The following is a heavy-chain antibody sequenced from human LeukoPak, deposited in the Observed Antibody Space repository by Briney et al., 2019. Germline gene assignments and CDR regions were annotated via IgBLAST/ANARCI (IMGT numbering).Heavy chain of an antibody. Sequence: ASVKVSCKASGYTFTGYYMHWVRQAPGQGLEWMGWINPNSGGTNYAQNFQGRVTMTRDTSISTAYMELSRLRSDDTAVYYCARDITMVSYDYWGQGTLVTVSS. D-gene: IGHD3-10*01. J-gene: IGHJ4*02. V-gene: IGHV1-2*02. CDR1: GYTFTGYY. CDR3: ARDITMVSYDY. CDR2: INPNSGGT.